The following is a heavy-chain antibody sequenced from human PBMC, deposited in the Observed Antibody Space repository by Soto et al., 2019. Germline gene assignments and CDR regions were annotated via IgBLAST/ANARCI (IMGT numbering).Heavy chain of an antibody. CDR3: AHAYGGTSWPNDAFDV. D-gene: IGHD2-21*01. Sequence: QITLKESGPTLVKPTQTLTLTCTFSGFSLTADGAGVGWIRQPPGKALEWLALIYWDDDQRYSPSLKTRLTITKDTSKNQVVLTMTNMDPVDTGTYYCAHAYGGTSWPNDAFDVWGQGTVVTVSS. CDR2: IYWDDDQ. J-gene: IGHJ3*01. CDR1: GFSLTADGAG. V-gene: IGHV2-5*02.